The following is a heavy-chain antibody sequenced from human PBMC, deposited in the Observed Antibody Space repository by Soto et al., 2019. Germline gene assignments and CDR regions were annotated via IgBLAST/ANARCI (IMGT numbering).Heavy chain of an antibody. Sequence: QLQLQESGPGLVKPSETLSLTCTVSGGSISSSSYYWGWIRQPPGKGLEWIGSIYYSGSTYYNPSLKSRVTISVDTSKNQFSLRLSSVTAADTAVYYCARPQERWFDPWGQGTLVTVSS. CDR1: GGSISSSSYY. J-gene: IGHJ5*02. CDR3: ARPQERWFDP. CDR2: IYYSGST. V-gene: IGHV4-39*01.